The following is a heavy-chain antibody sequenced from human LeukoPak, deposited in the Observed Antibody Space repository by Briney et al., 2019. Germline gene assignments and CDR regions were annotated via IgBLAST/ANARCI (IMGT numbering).Heavy chain of an antibody. CDR2: IYYSGSA. Sequence: SETLSLSCTVSGGPFSSGSNNWVRIRQPPGKGLEWIGYIYYSGSAKYNPSLKSRVTISVDTSKNQFSLKLTSVTAADTAVYNWGKGFVYLCLSGFAPGGEGTLVTVSS. J-gene: IGHJ5*02. V-gene: IGHV4-61*01. D-gene: IGHD2-8*02. CDR1: GGPFSSGSNN. CDR3: GKGFVYLCLSGFAP.